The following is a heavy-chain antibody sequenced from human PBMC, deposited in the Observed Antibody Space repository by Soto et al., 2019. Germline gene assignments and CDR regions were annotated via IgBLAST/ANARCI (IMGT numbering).Heavy chain of an antibody. J-gene: IGHJ3*01. D-gene: IGHD6-6*01. CDR1: GGSITSSY. V-gene: IGHV4-59*08. Sequence: TLSLTCSVSGGSITSSYWSWIRQPPGKGLEWIGYIYYTGLNTYNPSLKSRVTMSVDTAKNQVSLKLSSVTAADTAVYYCARPSTDAFDVWGQGTMVTVSS. CDR2: IYYTGLN. CDR3: ARPSTDAFDV.